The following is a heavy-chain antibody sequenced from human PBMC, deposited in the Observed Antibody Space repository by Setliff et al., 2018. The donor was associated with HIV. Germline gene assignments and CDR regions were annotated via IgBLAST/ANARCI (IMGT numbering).Heavy chain of an antibody. CDR3: AKGVKWLAP. D-gene: IGHD3-10*01. J-gene: IGHJ5*02. CDR1: GFTFSSYA. Sequence: SLRLSCAASGFTFSSYAMSWVRQAPGKGLEWVSSLSGSGRDTHYADSVKGRFTISRDNSRNILYLHMNSLIAEDTAVYYCAKGVKWLAPWGQGTLVTVSS. CDR2: LSGSGRDT. V-gene: IGHV3-23*01.